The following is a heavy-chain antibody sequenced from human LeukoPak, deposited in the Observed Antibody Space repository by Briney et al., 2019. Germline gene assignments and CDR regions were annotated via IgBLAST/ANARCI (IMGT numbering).Heavy chain of an antibody. D-gene: IGHD1-26*01. CDR1: GFPFSSSG. Sequence: PGGSLRLSCAASGFPFSSSGMHWVRQAPGTGLEWVAFIRSDGNNKYYADSVKGRFTISRDNSKNTLYLQMNSLRAEDTAVYYCARDLGGSYQFGGQGTLVTVSS. CDR2: IRSDGNNK. J-gene: IGHJ4*02. CDR3: ARDLGGSYQF. V-gene: IGHV3-30*02.